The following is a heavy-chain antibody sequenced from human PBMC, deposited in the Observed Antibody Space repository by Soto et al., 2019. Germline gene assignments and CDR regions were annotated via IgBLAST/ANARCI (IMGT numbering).Heavy chain of an antibody. Sequence: QVQLQESGPGLVKPSQTLSLTCTVSGGSISSGDYYWSWIRQPPGKGLEWIGYIYDSGNTYYNPSLKSRVTISLDTSKTQCSLRLSSVTAADTAVYYCARDLYVWGSYRYDAFDIWGQGTMVTVSS. J-gene: IGHJ3*02. V-gene: IGHV4-30-4*01. CDR2: IYDSGNT. D-gene: IGHD3-16*02. CDR1: GGSISSGDYY. CDR3: ARDLYVWGSYRYDAFDI.